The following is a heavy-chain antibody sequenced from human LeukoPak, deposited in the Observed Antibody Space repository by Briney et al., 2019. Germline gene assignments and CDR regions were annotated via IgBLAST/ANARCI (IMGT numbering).Heavy chain of an antibody. CDR3: ARIGAGSSRDY. D-gene: IGHD6-13*01. CDR2: IVGSSST. Sequence: GGSLRLSCAASGFTFSNFAMAWVRQAPGKGLEWVSSIVGSSSTYYADSLKGRFTISRDNAKNSLYLQMNSLRAEDTAVYYCARIGAGSSRDYWGQGTLVTVSS. CDR1: GFTFSNFA. J-gene: IGHJ4*02. V-gene: IGHV3-21*01.